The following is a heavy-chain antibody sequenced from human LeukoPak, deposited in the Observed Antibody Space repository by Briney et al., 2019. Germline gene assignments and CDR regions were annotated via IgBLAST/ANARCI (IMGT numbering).Heavy chain of an antibody. Sequence: PGGSLRLSCAASGFTFSSYWMHWVRQAPGKGLVWVSSISSSSSYIYYADSVKGRFTISRDNAKNSLYLQMNSLRAEDTAVYYCARDIINYGHSSWYSPVSLGFDYWGQGTLVTVSS. J-gene: IGHJ4*02. CDR3: ARDIINYGHSSWYSPVSLGFDY. CDR1: GFTFSSYW. V-gene: IGHV3-21*01. CDR2: ISSSSSYI. D-gene: IGHD6-13*01.